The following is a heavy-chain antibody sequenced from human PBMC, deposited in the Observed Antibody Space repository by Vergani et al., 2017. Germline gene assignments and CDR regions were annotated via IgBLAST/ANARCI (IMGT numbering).Heavy chain of an antibody. Sequence: EVQLVESGGGSVQSGGSLRLSCVASGFSFNTYWMHWVRQVPGKGLMWVARIDEYGNRATYGDFETGRFTISRDNAKNTVFLQMNNLRADHAGVYYCVRTGYCTGIACNTRFDSWGQGALVTVSS. D-gene: IGHD2-8*02. V-gene: IGHV3-74*03. J-gene: IGHJ5*01. CDR3: VRTGYCTGIACNTRFDS. CDR2: IDEYGNRA. CDR1: GFSFNTYW.